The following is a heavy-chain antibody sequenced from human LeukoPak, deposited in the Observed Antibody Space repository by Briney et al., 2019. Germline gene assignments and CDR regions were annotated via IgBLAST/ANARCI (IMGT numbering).Heavy chain of an antibody. CDR2: ISGSGGST. Sequence: GGSLRLSCAASGFTFSSYSMNWVRQAPGKGLEWVSAISGSGGSTYYADSVKGRFTISRDNSKNTLYLQMNSLRAEDTAVYYCAKPFSLRPVVVIQPDAFDIWGQGTMVTVSS. J-gene: IGHJ3*02. V-gene: IGHV3-23*01. CDR3: AKPFSLRPVVVIQPDAFDI. CDR1: GFTFSSYS. D-gene: IGHD2-21*01.